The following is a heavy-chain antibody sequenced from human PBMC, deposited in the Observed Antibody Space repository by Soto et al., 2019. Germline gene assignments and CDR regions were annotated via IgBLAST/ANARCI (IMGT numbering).Heavy chain of an antibody. CDR3: ARNPLRLPSDS. V-gene: IGHV4-61*03. CDR1: GGSVSSGGYS. J-gene: IGHJ4*02. Sequence: QVQLQESGPGLVKPSETLSLTCTVSGGSVSSGGYSWSWIRQPPGKGLEWIGYIFYSGNTNYNPSLKIRVTISVDMSKNHFSLKLSSVTAADTAVYFCARNPLRLPSDSWGQGTLVTVSS. CDR2: IFYSGNT.